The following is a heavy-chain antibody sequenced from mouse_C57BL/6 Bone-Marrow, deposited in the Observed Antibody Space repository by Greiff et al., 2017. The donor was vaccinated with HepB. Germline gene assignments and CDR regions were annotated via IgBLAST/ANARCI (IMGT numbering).Heavy chain of an antibody. CDR3: ARRLLHYYYAMDY. D-gene: IGHD2-3*01. V-gene: IGHV5-4*03. CDR2: ISDGGSYT. Sequence: EVKLVESGGGLVKPGGSLKLSCAASGFTFSSYAMSWVRQTPEKRLEWVATISDGGSYTYYPDNVKGRLTISRDNAKNNLYLQMSHLKSEDTAMYYCARRLLHYYYAMDYWGQGTSVTVSS. CDR1: GFTFSSYA. J-gene: IGHJ4*01.